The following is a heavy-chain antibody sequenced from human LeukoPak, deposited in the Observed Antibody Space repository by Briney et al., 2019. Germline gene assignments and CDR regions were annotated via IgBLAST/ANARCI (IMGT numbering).Heavy chain of an antibody. CDR1: GYSFTDYY. D-gene: IGHD2-21*01. CDR3: ARAERLHGGPYLIGP. V-gene: IGHV1-2*02. CDR2: INPSSGGT. J-gene: IGHJ5*02. Sequence: ASVQVSCKTSGYSFTDYYMHRVRQAPAQGLEGMGWINPSSGGTRSAQKFQGRVSMARDSSITTVNTEVLWLRSDDTAVYCWARAERLHGGPYLIGPWGQGTLVTVSS.